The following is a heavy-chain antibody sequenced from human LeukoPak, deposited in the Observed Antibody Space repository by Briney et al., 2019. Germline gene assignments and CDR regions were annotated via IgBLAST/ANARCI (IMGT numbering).Heavy chain of an antibody. D-gene: IGHD1-26*01. CDR3: AREFPPGGSNYYFDY. Sequence: PGGSLRLSCAASGFTVSSNYMSWVRQAPGKGLEWVSVIYSGGSTYYADSVKGRFTISRDNSKNTLYLQMNSLRAEDTAVYYCAREFPPGGSNYYFDYWGQGTLVTVSS. V-gene: IGHV3-53*01. CDR2: IYSGGST. CDR1: GFTVSSNY. J-gene: IGHJ4*02.